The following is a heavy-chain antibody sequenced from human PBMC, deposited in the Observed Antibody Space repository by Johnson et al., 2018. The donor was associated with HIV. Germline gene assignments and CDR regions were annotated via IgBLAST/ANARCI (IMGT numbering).Heavy chain of an antibody. CDR3: AREGIAAALSECAFDI. Sequence: VQLVESGGGLVQPGGSLRLSCAASGFTVSSNYMSWVRQAPGKGLEWVAFIRYDGNNKYYADSVRGRLTISRDNSKNTVYLQMNSLRTEDTAVYYCAREGIAAALSECAFDIWGQGTMVTVSS. CDR2: IRYDGNNK. V-gene: IGHV3-30*02. D-gene: IGHD6-13*01. CDR1: GFTVSSNY. J-gene: IGHJ3*02.